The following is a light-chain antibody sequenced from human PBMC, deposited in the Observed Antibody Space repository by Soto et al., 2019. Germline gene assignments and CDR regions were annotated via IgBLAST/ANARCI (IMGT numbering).Light chain of an antibody. CDR3: NSYAGSNIVV. Sequence: QSALTQPPSASGSPGQSVTISCTGTSSDVGGYNFVSWYQQHPGKAPKLMIYEVSERPSGVPDRFSDSTSGNTASLTVSGLQAEYEGDYYCNSYAGSNIVVFGGGTKVAV. J-gene: IGLJ2*01. CDR1: SSDVGGYNF. V-gene: IGLV2-8*01. CDR2: EVS.